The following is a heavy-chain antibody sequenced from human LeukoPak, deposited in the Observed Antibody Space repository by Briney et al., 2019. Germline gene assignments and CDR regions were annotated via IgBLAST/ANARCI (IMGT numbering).Heavy chain of an antibody. J-gene: IGHJ6*03. V-gene: IGHV3-30*02. Sequence: GGSLTLSCAASGFTYSGYDTHWVRQAPGKGLEWVAFIRYDGSKIFYADSVKGRFTISRDNSKNTLHLQMSTLRPEDTAVYYCGRGELPHSSYYSIDVRGKGTTVTVSS. CDR2: IRYDGSKI. CDR3: GRGELPHSSYYSIDV. D-gene: IGHD1-26*01. CDR1: GFTYSGYD.